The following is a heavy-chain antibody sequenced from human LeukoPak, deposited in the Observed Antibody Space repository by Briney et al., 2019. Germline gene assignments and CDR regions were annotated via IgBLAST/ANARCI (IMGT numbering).Heavy chain of an antibody. D-gene: IGHD2-21*02. CDR1: GFTFSNYA. Sequence: GGSLRLSCVASGFTFSNYAMNWVRQAPGKGLEWVSGISGSSGTINYAAPVKGRFTISRDNSRNTLYLQMNSLRADDTAVYYCAKRLGDPRAFDYWGQGTLVTVSS. CDR2: ISGSSGTI. J-gene: IGHJ4*02. V-gene: IGHV3-23*01. CDR3: AKRLGDPRAFDY.